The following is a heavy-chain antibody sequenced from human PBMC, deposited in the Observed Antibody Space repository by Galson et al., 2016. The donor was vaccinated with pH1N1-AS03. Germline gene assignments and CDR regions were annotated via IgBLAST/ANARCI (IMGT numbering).Heavy chain of an antibody. Sequence: PALVKPTQTLSLTCTFSGFSLTTNEMRVGWIRQPPGKALECLELIYCDDAKRYNSGLNSRHTITKETYKNQVVLIMTNIDSEDTATYYCAIGGSGWCLDVWGQGTLVTVSS. J-gene: IGHJ4*02. V-gene: IGHV2-5*08. CDR2: IYCDDAK. CDR1: GFSLTTNEMR. D-gene: IGHD6-19*01. CDR3: AIGGSGWCLDV.